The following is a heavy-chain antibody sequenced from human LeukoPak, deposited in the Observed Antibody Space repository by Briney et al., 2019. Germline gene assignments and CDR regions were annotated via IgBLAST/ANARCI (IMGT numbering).Heavy chain of an antibody. CDR1: GFTFSSYA. D-gene: IGHD3-3*02. Sequence: GGSLRLSCAASGFTFSSYAMHWVRQAPGKGLEYASAISYNGGSTYYANSVKGRFTISRDNSKNTLYLQMGSLRAEDMAVYYCARRFTAQLAFVDVWGKGPTVTISS. J-gene: IGHJ6*04. CDR3: ARRFTAQLAFVDV. CDR2: ISYNGGST. V-gene: IGHV3-64*01.